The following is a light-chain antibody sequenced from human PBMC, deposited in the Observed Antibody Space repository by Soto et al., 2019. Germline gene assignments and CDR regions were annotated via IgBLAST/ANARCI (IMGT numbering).Light chain of an antibody. J-gene: IGKJ4*01. Sequence: EIVVTQSPATLSVSPGERATLSCRASQSVSSNLAWYMQKPGQAPRLLIYGASTRATGIPARFSGSGSGTEFTLTISSLQSEDFAVSYCQQYNNWPLTFGGGTKVEL. V-gene: IGKV3-15*01. CDR1: QSVSSN. CDR2: GAS. CDR3: QQYNNWPLT.